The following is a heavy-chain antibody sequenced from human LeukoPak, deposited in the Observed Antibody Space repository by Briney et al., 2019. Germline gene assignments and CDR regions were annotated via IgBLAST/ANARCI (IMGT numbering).Heavy chain of an antibody. CDR3: ARQLGYCSSTSCNWFDP. Sequence: GASLKISCKGSGSRFTSYWIGWGRQLPGKGLKWMGSIYPGDSDNSYSRSFQAEVTFSDDKSLSTASLQWSSLKASDTAMYYCARQLGYCSSTSCNWFDPWGQGTLVTVSS. J-gene: IGHJ5*02. V-gene: IGHV5-51*01. CDR2: IYPGDSDN. CDR1: GSRFTSYW. D-gene: IGHD2-2*01.